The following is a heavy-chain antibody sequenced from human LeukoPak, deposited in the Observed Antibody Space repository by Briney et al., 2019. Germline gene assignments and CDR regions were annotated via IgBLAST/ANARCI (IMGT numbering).Heavy chain of an antibody. CDR1: GYTFTGYY. V-gene: IGHV1-2*02. Sequence: ASVKVSCKASGYTFTGYYLHWVRQAPGQGLERMGWIHPNSGGTNYAQKFQGRVTMTRDTSISTAYMELSSLRSDDTAVYFCGRPPSGPGGGQGTRAPVS. J-gene: IGHJ1*01. CDR2: IHPNSGGT. CDR3: GRPPSGPG.